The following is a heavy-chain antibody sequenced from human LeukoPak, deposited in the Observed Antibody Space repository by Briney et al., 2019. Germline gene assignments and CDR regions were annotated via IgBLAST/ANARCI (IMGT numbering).Heavy chain of an antibody. CDR2: IYYSGST. D-gene: IGHD6-13*01. Sequence: SEALSLTCTFCGCSISSSSYHWGWIRQPPGKGVEWIGSIYYSGSTYYKPSLKRRVTISVDTSNNQFSLKLSSVTAADTAVYYCARQRGGSSWYLDYYYYMDVWGKGTTVTVSS. CDR1: GCSISSSSYH. J-gene: IGHJ6*03. CDR3: ARQRGGSSWYLDYYYYMDV. V-gene: IGHV4-39*01.